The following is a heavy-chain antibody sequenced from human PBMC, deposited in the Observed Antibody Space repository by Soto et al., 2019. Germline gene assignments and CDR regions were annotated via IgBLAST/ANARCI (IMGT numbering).Heavy chain of an antibody. CDR2: IYYSGST. CDR3: ARDRDSSSWDGYYYYYGMDV. D-gene: IGHD6-13*01. V-gene: IGHV4-59*01. Sequence: TVSGGSISSYYWSWIRQPPGKGLAWIGYIYYSGSTNYNPSLKSRVTISVDTSKNQFSLKLSSVTAADTAVYYCARDRDSSSWDGYYYYYGMDVWCQGTTVTVSS. CDR1: GGSISSYY. J-gene: IGHJ6*02.